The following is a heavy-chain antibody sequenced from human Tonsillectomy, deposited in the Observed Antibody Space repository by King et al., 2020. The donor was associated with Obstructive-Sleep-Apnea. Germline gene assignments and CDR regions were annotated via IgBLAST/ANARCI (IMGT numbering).Heavy chain of an antibody. V-gene: IGHV3-30*18. CDR1: GFTFSSYG. D-gene: IGHD4-17*01. CDR3: AKDLARCGTTRLECYYYGMDV. CDR2: ISYDGSNK. Sequence: VQLVESGGGVVQPGRSLRLSCAASGFTFSSYGMHWVRQAPGKGLEWVAVISYDGSNKYYADSVKGRFTISRDNSKNTLYLQMNSLRAEDTAVYYCAKDLARCGTTRLECYYYGMDVWGHGTTVTVSS. J-gene: IGHJ6*02.